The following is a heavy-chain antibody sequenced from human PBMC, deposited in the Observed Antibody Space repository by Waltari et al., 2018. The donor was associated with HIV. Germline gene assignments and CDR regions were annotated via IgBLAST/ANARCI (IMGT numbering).Heavy chain of an antibody. Sequence: QVQLQESGPGLVRPSETLSLNCTVSSYAIRSGFYWAWLRRPRGKGLEWIGSMFHSGSTYYNPSLKSRVTMSIDVTKNRISLNLKSVTATDTALYYCARAQENSGGLAFQLWGLGTLVTVSS. CDR2: MFHSGST. CDR3: ARAQENSGGLAFQL. CDR1: SYAIRSGFY. V-gene: IGHV4-38-2*02. J-gene: IGHJ1*01. D-gene: IGHD2-15*01.